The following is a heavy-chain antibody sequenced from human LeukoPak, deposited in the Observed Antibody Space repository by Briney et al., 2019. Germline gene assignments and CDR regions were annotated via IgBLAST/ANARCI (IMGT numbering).Heavy chain of an antibody. Sequence: SETLSLTCTVSGVSISNFYWSWIRQPARKALEWIGRFYISGITNYNPSLKSRVTMSVDTSKNQLSLKLSSVTAADTAVYYCARYFRAGDFDYWGQGTLVTVSS. CDR3: ARYFRAGDFDY. D-gene: IGHD1-14*01. CDR1: GVSISNFY. V-gene: IGHV4-4*07. J-gene: IGHJ4*02. CDR2: FYISGIT.